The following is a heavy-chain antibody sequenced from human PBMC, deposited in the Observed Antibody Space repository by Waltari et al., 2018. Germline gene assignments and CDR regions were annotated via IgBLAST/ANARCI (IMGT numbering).Heavy chain of an antibody. CDR2: ISPILGIA. CDR1: GGTFSSSA. CDR3: ARGQGAVDNWFDP. D-gene: IGHD6-19*01. Sequence: QVQLVQSGAEVKKPGSSVKVSCKASGGTFSSSAPRWVRRAPGQGLEWMGGISPILGIANYAQKFQGRVTITADKSTSTAYMELSSLRSEDTAVYYCARGQGAVDNWFDPWGQGTLVTVSS. V-gene: IGHV1-69*10. J-gene: IGHJ5*02.